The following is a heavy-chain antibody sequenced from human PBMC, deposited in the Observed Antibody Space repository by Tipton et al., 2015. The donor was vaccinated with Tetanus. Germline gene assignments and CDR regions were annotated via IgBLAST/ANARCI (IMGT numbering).Heavy chain of an antibody. V-gene: IGHV3-23*01. CDR2: ISVRGSHT. D-gene: IGHD1-1*01. CDR1: GSTFSNYA. Sequence: GSLRLSCAASGSTFSNYAMAWVRQAPGKGLEWVSGISVRGSHTYYADPVKGRFSISRDNSKNTVYLQMNSLRAEDTAVYFCARRSLTSYGLDVWGQGTPVTVSS. CDR3: ARRSLTSYGLDV. J-gene: IGHJ6*02.